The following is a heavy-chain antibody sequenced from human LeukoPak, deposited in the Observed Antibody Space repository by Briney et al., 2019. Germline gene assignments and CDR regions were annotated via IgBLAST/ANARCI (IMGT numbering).Heavy chain of an antibody. Sequence: SVKVSCKASGGXFSSYAISWVRQAPGQGLEWMGGIIPIFGTANYAQKFQGRVTITADESTSTAYMELSSLRSEDTAVYYCARDQVSGSYWDAFDIWPRDNGHRLF. CDR2: IIPIFGTA. D-gene: IGHD1-26*01. J-gene: IGHJ3*02. V-gene: IGHV1-69*13. CDR1: GGXFSSYA. CDR3: ARDQVSGSYWDAFDI.